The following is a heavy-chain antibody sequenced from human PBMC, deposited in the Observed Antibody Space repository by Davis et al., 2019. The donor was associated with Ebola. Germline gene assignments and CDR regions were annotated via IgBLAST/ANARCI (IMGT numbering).Heavy chain of an antibody. CDR3: SRGHLPPGYSRDWYPIGY. CDR1: GFTFSSYP. D-gene: IGHD6-19*01. Sequence: GESLKISCAASGFTFSSYPMNWVRQAPGKGLEWVSYIRSSTSTVYYADSVKGRFTISRDNAKNSLYLQMNSLRDEDTAVYYWSRGHLPPGYSRDWYPIGYWGQGTLVTLSP. J-gene: IGHJ4*01. V-gene: IGHV3-48*02. CDR2: IRSSTSTV.